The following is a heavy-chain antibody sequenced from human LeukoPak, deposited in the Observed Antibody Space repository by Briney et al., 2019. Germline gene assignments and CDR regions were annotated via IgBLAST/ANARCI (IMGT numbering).Heavy chain of an antibody. J-gene: IGHJ6*02. CDR1: GYTFTDYY. CDR2: INPNSGGT. D-gene: IGHD5-12*01. Sequence: ASVKVSCKASGYTFTDYYMHWVRQAPGQGLEWMGWINPNSGGTNYAQKFQGRVTMTRDTSISTAYMELSRLRSDDTAVYYCARGGYSGYDYPHYYYYGMDVWGQGTTVTVSS. CDR3: ARGGYSGYDYPHYYYYGMDV. V-gene: IGHV1-2*02.